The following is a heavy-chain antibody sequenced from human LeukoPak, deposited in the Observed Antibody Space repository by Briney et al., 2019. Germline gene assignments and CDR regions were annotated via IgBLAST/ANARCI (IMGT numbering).Heavy chain of an antibody. J-gene: IGHJ4*02. CDR2: IYSGGST. CDR1: GFTVSSNY. V-gene: IGHV3-66*01. D-gene: IGHD6-13*01. CDR3: ARSLQQQPFDY. Sequence: PGGSLRLSCAASGFTVSSNYMSWVRQAQGKGLEWVSVIYSGGSTYYADSVKGRFTISRDNSKNTLYLQMNGLRAEDTAVYYCARSLQQQPFDYWGQGTLVTVSS.